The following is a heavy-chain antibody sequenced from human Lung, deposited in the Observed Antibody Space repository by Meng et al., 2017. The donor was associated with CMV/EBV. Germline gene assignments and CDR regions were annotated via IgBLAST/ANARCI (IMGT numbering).Heavy chain of an antibody. CDR3: VRDNGVNGTTDY. J-gene: IGHJ4*02. Sequence: TVSGASINNGASYWSWIRQPPGEGLACMGSTYYSGATYSSPSLRGRLTISIDTSRNQFSLKLYSVTAADTAVYYCVRDNGVNGTTDYWGQGTLVTVSS. CDR1: GASINNGASY. V-gene: IGHV4-30-4*08. D-gene: IGHD1/OR15-1a*01. CDR2: TYYSGAT.